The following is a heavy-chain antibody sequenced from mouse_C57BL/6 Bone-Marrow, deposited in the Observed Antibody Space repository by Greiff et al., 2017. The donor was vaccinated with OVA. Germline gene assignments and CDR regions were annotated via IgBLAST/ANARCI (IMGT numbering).Heavy chain of an antibody. D-gene: IGHD1-1*01. CDR3: AREGGYYYYGSSLFAY. CDR2: IYPGDGDT. J-gene: IGHJ3*01. CDR1: GYAFSSYW. V-gene: IGHV1-80*01. Sequence: VQLQQSGAELVKPGASVKISCKASGYAFSSYWMNWVKQRTGKGLEWIGQIYPGDGDTNYNGKFKGKATLTADKSSSTAYMQLSSLTSEDSAVYFCAREGGYYYYGSSLFAYWGQGTLVTVSA.